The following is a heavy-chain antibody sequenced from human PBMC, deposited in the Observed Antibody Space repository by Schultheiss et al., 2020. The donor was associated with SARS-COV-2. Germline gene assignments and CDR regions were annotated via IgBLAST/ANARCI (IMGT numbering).Heavy chain of an antibody. V-gene: IGHV3-23*01. CDR1: GFTFDDYA. J-gene: IGHJ4*02. Sequence: GGSLRLSCAASGFTFDDYAMHWVRQAPGKGLEWVSGISGSGGSTYYADSVKGRFIISRDNSRNTLYLQTNSLRAEDTAVYYCAKAGGGRYSGYDSPTWFDYWGQGTLVTVSS. CDR2: ISGSGGST. D-gene: IGHD5-12*01. CDR3: AKAGGGRYSGYDSPTWFDY.